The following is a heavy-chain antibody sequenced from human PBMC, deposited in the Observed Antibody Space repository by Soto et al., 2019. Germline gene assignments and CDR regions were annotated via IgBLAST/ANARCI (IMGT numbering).Heavy chain of an antibody. Sequence: PSETLGISCTVSGGSISIGDYDWSGIRQPPGKGMEWIGYIYYSGSSYYNPSLKSRVSISIDTSKNQFSLKLSSVTAADTAVYYCARSRISIFGILTIGSSFDPWGQGSMVTVSS. CDR2: IYYSGSS. V-gene: IGHV4-30-4*01. J-gene: IGHJ5*02. CDR1: GGSISIGDYD. CDR3: ARSRISIFGILTIGSSFDP. D-gene: IGHD3-3*01.